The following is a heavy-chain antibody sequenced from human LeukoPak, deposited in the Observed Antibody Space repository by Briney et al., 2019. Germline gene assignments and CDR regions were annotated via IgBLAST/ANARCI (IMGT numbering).Heavy chain of an antibody. Sequence: SETLSLTCTVSGGSISSYYWSWIRQPPGKGLEWIGYIYYSGSTNHNPSLKSRVTISVDTSKNQFSLKLSSVTAADTAVYYCAREAAAGTVDYWGQGTLVTVSS. D-gene: IGHD6-13*01. CDR1: GGSISSYY. V-gene: IGHV4-59*01. CDR3: AREAAAGTVDY. CDR2: IYYSGST. J-gene: IGHJ4*02.